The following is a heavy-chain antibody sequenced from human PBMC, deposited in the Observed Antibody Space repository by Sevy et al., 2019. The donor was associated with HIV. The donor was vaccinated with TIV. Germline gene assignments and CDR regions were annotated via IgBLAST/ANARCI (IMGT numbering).Heavy chain of an antibody. Sequence: GVLRLSCTASGLSFGDYAMNWVRQAPGKGLEWVAFLKNKARGGTLDHAASVKGRVTISRDDSKSIVYLQMNDLRTEDTGVYYCTRGKGAQSIFDYWGQGALVTVSS. D-gene: IGHD3-16*01. CDR2: LKNKARGGTL. V-gene: IGHV3-49*04. CDR3: TRGKGAQSIFDY. J-gene: IGHJ4*02. CDR1: GLSFGDYA.